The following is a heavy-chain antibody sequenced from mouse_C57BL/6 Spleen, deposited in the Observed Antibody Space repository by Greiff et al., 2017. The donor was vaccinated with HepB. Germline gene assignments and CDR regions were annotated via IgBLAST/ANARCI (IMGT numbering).Heavy chain of an antibody. J-gene: IGHJ2*01. V-gene: IGHV5-17*01. Sequence: EVQLVESGGGLVKPGGSLKLSCAASGFTFSDYGMHWVRQAPEKGLEWVAYISSGSSTIYYADTVKGRFTISRDNAKNTLFLQMTSLRSEDTAMYYCARPSHYYYGSSYYFDYWGQGTTLTVSS. CDR1: GFTFSDYG. CDR3: ARPSHYYYGSSYYFDY. CDR2: ISSGSSTI. D-gene: IGHD1-1*01.